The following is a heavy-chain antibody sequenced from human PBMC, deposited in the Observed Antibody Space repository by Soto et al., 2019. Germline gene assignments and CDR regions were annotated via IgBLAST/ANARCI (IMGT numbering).Heavy chain of an antibody. V-gene: IGHV3-23*01. CDR1: GFTFSNYA. CDR3: TKYWQHDS. D-gene: IGHD6-13*01. Sequence: EVQLLESGGGLVQPGGSLRLSCAASGFTFSNYAMTWVRQAPGKGLECVSTINTSGGNTHYADSVKGRFSVSRDNSKNTLSLQMSSLRAEDTAVYYCTKYWQHDSGGQGTLATVSS. CDR2: INTSGGNT. J-gene: IGHJ5*01.